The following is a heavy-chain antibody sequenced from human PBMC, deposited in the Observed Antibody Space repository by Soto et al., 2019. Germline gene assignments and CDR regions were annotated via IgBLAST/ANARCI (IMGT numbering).Heavy chain of an antibody. Sequence: PSETLSLTCTVSGGSISSSSYYCGWIRQPPGKGLEWIGSIYYSGSTYYNPSLNSRVTISVDTSKNQFSLKLSSVTAADTAVYYCARRWLGLGLSDVWGQGTTVTVSS. CDR3: ARRWLGLGLSDV. CDR2: IYYSGST. CDR1: GGSISSSSYY. D-gene: IGHD3-9*01. V-gene: IGHV4-39*01. J-gene: IGHJ6*02.